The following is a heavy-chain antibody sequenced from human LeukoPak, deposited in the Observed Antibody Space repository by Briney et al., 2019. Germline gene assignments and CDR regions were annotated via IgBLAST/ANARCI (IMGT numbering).Heavy chain of an antibody. Sequence: GGSLRLSCAASGFTVSSNHMSWVRQAPGKGLNWVSIIYSGGTTYYADSVKGRFTISRDNSKNTLYLQMNSLRAEDTAVYYCARDADYGGSPNAFDIWGRGTIVTVSS. CDR3: ARDADYGGSPNAFDI. CDR1: GFTVSSNH. CDR2: IYSGGTT. J-gene: IGHJ3*02. D-gene: IGHD4-23*01. V-gene: IGHV3-53*01.